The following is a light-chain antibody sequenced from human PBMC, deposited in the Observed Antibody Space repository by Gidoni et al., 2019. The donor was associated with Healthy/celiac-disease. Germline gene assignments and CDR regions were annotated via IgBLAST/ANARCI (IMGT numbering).Light chain of an antibody. Sequence: SYELTQPPSVSVSPGQTASITCSGDKLGDKYSCWSQQTPGQSPVLVIYQDSKRPSGIPERFSGSNSGNTATLTISGTQAMDEADYYCQAWDSSTYVFGTGTKVTVL. CDR1: KLGDKY. CDR2: QDS. J-gene: IGLJ1*01. V-gene: IGLV3-1*01. CDR3: QAWDSSTYV.